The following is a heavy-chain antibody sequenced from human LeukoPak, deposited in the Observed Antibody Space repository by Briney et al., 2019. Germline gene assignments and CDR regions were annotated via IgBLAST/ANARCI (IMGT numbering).Heavy chain of an antibody. CDR3: ARPRTTGTTEFDY. D-gene: IGHD1-1*01. J-gene: IGHJ4*02. Sequence: GESLKISCKGFGYSFTSNWIGWVGQMPGKGLEWMGIIYPGDSDTRYSPSFQGQVTISADKSISTAYLQWSSLKASDTAMYYCARPRTTGTTEFDYWGQGTLVTVSS. CDR1: GYSFTSNW. CDR2: IYPGDSDT. V-gene: IGHV5-51*01.